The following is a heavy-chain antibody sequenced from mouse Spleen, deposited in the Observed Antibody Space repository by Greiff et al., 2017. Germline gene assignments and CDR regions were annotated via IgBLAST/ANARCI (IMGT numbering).Heavy chain of an antibody. J-gene: IGHJ1*01. Sequence: EVMLVESGGGLVKPGGSLKLSCAASGFTFSSYAMSWVRQTPEKRLEWVATISSGGSYTYYPDSVKGRFTISRDNAKNTLYLQMSSLRSEDTAMYYCARGGTVVARYFDVWGAGTTVTVSS. CDR1: GFTFSSYA. V-gene: IGHV5-9-1*01. CDR2: ISSGGSYT. CDR3: ARGGTVVARYFDV. D-gene: IGHD1-1*01.